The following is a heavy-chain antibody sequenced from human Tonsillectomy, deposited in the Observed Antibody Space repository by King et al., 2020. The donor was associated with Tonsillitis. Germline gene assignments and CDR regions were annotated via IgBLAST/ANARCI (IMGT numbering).Heavy chain of an antibody. J-gene: IGHJ3*02. CDR2: IKSDGSST. CDR3: TRVRTVGFDAFDI. Sequence: EQLVESGGGLAQPGGSLRLSCAASGFTFSSYWMHWVRQAPGKGLVWVSRIKSDGSSTSYADSVKGRFTISRDNAKNTLYLQMNSLRAEDTAVYFCTRVRTVGFDAFDIWGQGTMVTVSS. D-gene: IGHD1/OR15-1a*01. V-gene: IGHV3-74*01. CDR1: GFTFSSYW.